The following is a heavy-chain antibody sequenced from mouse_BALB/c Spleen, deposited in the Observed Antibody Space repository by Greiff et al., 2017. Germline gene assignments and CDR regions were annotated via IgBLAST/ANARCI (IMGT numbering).Heavy chain of an antibody. V-gene: IGHV5-4*02. J-gene: IGHJ3*01. CDR2: ISDGGSYT. D-gene: IGHD2-10*01. CDR1: GFTFSDYY. CDR3: ARERGTYYGNYVFAY. Sequence: EVKLMESGGGLVKPGGSLKLSCAASGFTFSDYYMYWVRQTPEKRLEWVATISDGGSYTYYPDSVKGRFTISRDNAKNNLYLQMSSLKSEDTAMYYCARERGTYYGNYVFAYWGQGTLVTVSA.